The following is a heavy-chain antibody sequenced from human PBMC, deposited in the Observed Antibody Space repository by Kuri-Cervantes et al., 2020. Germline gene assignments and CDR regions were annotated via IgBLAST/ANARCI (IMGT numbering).Heavy chain of an antibody. V-gene: IGHV4-39*07. CDR2: IYHSGST. Sequence: SETLSLTCTVSGGSVSSGSYYWGWIRQPPGKGLEWIVSIYHSGSTYYNPSLKSRVTISVDTSKNQFSLKLSSVTAADTAVYYCAGEVTNRGYWGQGTLVTVSS. D-gene: IGHD3-10*01. CDR3: AGEVTNRGY. J-gene: IGHJ4*02. CDR1: GGSVSSGSYY.